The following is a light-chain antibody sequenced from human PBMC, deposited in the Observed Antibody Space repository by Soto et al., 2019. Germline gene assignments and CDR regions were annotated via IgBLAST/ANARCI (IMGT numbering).Light chain of an antibody. CDR1: QEITNY. CDR2: DAS. J-gene: IGKJ4*01. V-gene: IGKV1-33*01. CDR3: QDHHNLPRGLT. Sequence: DIQITQSPSCLSASVGDRLTITCQSSQEITNYLNSYHHKPGKAPKLLIYDASNLKTGVPSRFSGSGSGTDFSFTINSLRPEDIATCYCQDHHNLPRGLTFGGGTKVEIK.